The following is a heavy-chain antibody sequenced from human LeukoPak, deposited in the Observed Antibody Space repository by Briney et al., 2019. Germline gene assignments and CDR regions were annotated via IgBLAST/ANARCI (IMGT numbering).Heavy chain of an antibody. V-gene: IGHV1-18*01. J-gene: IGHJ4*02. Sequence: ASVKVSCKASGYTFNSHGFTWVRQAPGQGLEWMGWISAYIGNTNYAQRLQGRVTMTTDTSTSTAYMELRSLRSDDTALYYCARVGGYYYDSSGYYPLDYWGQGTLVTVSS. D-gene: IGHD3-22*01. CDR1: GYTFNSHG. CDR2: ISAYIGNT. CDR3: ARVGGYYYDSSGYYPLDY.